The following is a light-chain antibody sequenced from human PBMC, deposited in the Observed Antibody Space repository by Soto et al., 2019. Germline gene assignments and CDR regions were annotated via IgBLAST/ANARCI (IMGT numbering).Light chain of an antibody. Sequence: QAVVTQPPSASGTPGQRVTISCSGSSSNIGGNTVNWYQQLSGTAPKLLIYRSDQRPSGVPDRFSGSKSGTSASLAISGLQSEDEADYYCAAWDDSLTGVVFGGGTKVTVL. CDR2: RSD. CDR1: SSNIGGNT. J-gene: IGLJ2*01. CDR3: AAWDDSLTGVV. V-gene: IGLV1-44*01.